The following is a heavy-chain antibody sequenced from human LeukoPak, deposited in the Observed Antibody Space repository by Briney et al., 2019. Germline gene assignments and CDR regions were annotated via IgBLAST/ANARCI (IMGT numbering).Heavy chain of an antibody. V-gene: IGHV3-74*01. CDR2: INSVGSST. Sequence: PGGSLRLSCAASGFTFDDYVMHWVRQAPGKGVLWVSRINSVGSSTSYADSVKGPFTISRDNAKNTLYLQMNSLRAEDTAVYYCAREWYYYGSGSSGLDYWGKGTLVTVSS. CDR1: GFTFDDYV. CDR3: AREWYYYGSGSSGLDY. J-gene: IGHJ4*02. D-gene: IGHD3-10*01.